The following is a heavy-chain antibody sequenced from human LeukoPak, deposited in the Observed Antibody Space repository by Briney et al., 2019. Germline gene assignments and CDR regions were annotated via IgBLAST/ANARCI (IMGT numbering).Heavy chain of an antibody. V-gene: IGHV3-23*01. D-gene: IGHD1-26*01. Sequence: PGGSLRLPCAASGFTFNNYAMTWVRQAPGRGLEWVSAISGSGGTTLYADSVKGRFTISRDNSKSTLYLQMNSLRAEDTALYYCATWADWGQGTLVTVSS. CDR3: ATWAD. CDR1: GFTFNNYA. CDR2: ISGSGGTT. J-gene: IGHJ4*02.